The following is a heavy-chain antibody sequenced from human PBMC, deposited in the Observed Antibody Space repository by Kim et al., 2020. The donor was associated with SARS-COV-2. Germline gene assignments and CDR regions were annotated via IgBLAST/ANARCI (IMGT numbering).Heavy chain of an antibody. Sequence: RGSLRLSCAASGFTFNTYSMNWVRQAPGKGLEWVSFISYSSRPIYYADSVKGRFTISRDNAQNLLYLQMNSLTDDDTAVYYCARVLGSSGFGFWGQGTLVTVSS. D-gene: IGHD6-25*01. V-gene: IGHV3-48*02. CDR3: ARVLGSSGFGF. J-gene: IGHJ4*02. CDR1: GFTFNTYS. CDR2: ISYSSRPI.